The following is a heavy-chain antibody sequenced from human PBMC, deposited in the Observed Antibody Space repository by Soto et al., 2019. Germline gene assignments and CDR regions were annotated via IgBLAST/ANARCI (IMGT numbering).Heavy chain of an antibody. J-gene: IGHJ4*02. D-gene: IGHD3-10*01. V-gene: IGHV1-8*01. CDR2: INPNSGNI. CDR3: ARGRASGSYYLLDY. CDR1: GDTFTTYD. Sequence: GASVKVSCKASGDTFTTYDINWVRQATGHGLEWMGWINPNSGNIGYAQRFEGRVTMTRDTAIRTAYREVSSLRSDDTAAYYCARGRASGSYYLLDYWGQGTLVTVSS.